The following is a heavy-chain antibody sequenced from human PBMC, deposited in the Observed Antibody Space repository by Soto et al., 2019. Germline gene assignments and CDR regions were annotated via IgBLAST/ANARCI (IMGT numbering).Heavy chain of an antibody. D-gene: IGHD2-2*01. V-gene: IGHV3-23*01. CDR3: VPLCRYSSTTTPS. CDR2: ISGNGGDYT. CDR1: GFTFSTYA. J-gene: IGHJ4*02. Sequence: EVQLLESGGGLVQPGGSLRLSCAASGFTFSTYAMSWVRQAPRKGLEWVSAISGNGGDYTYYADSVKGRFTISRDNSKNTLYLQMTSLRAEDTAVYYCVPLCRYSSTTTPSWGQVTLVTVSS.